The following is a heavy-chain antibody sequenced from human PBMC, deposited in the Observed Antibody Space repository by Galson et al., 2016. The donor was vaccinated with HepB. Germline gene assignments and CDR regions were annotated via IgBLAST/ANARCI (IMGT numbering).Heavy chain of an antibody. J-gene: IGHJ5*02. CDR3: ARGRSILERGWYWFDP. Sequence: SLRLSCAASGFSFEEYGMHWVRQPPGKGLEWVSGISWNSGRIGYADSVKGRFTISRDNAENSLYLQMTSLRAEDTAVYYCARGRSILERGWYWFDPWGQGTLVTVSS. V-gene: IGHV3-9*01. CDR1: GFSFEEYG. D-gene: IGHD6-19*01. CDR2: ISWNSGRI.